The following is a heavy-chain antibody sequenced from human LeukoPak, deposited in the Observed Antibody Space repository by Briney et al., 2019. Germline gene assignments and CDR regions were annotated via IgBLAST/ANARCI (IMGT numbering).Heavy chain of an antibody. CDR2: FDPEDGET. CDR1: GDTLTELS. V-gene: IGHV1-24*01. J-gene: IGHJ5*02. CDR3: ATGGPLIAAAGTGGWFDP. D-gene: IGHD6-13*01. Sequence: ASVKVSCKVSGDTLTELSMHWVRQAPGKGLEWMGGFDPEDGETIYAQNFQGRVTMTEDTSTDTAYMELRSLRSEDTAVYYCATGGPLIAAAGTGGWFDPWGQGTLVTVSS.